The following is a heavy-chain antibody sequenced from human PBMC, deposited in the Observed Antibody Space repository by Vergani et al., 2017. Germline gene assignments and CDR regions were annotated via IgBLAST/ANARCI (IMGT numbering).Heavy chain of an antibody. CDR1: GFTFIMHA. CDR2: LSASDRRT. V-gene: IGHV3-23*01. D-gene: IGHD1-26*01. J-gene: IGHJ5*02. Sequence: EVQLLESGGDLVQPGGSLRLSCAASGFTFIMHAMSWVRQAPGKGLEWVSTLSASDRRTHYADSVKGRFTISRDNAKNSLYLQMNSLRAEDTAVYYCARGEGGSYASDPWGQGTLVTVSS. CDR3: ARGEGGSYASDP.